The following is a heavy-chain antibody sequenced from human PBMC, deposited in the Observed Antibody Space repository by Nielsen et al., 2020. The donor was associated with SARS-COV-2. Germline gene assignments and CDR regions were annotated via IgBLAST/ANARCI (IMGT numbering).Heavy chain of an antibody. CDR2: ISESGGAT. CDR1: GYTFSHYV. D-gene: IGHD3-10*01. Sequence: SCKASGYTFSHYVMNWVRQAPGKGLEWVSAISESGGATYYTDSVKGRFTISRDNSRNTLYLEMNSLRADDTAVYYCAKHEGEDWGQGTLVTVSS. V-gene: IGHV3-23*01. J-gene: IGHJ4*02. CDR3: AKHEGED.